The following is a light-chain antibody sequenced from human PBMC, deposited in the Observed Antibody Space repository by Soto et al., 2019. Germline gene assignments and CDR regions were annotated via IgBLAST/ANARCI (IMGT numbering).Light chain of an antibody. CDR3: QQFDNVPFT. CDR1: QDITKY. J-gene: IGKJ5*01. CDR2: DAS. Sequence: DIQMTQSPSSLSASVGDRVTIICQASQDITKYLNWYQQKPGKAPKLLIYDASNLETVVPSRFSGSGSGTHFSITISSLQPEDIATYYCQQFDNVPFTFGQGTRLEMK. V-gene: IGKV1-33*01.